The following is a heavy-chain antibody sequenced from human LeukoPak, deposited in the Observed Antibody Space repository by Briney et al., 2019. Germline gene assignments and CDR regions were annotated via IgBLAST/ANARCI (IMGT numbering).Heavy chain of an antibody. D-gene: IGHD5-12*01. J-gene: IGHJ4*02. V-gene: IGHV4-61*02. Sequence: SQTLSLTCTVSGGSISSGSYFGSWIRQPAGKGLEWIGRIYTSGSTNYNPSLKSRVAISPDTSKNQFSLKLSSVTAADTAVYYCARELAGYGKLDYWGQGILVTVSS. CDR3: ARELAGYGKLDY. CDR2: IYTSGST. CDR1: GGSISSGSYF.